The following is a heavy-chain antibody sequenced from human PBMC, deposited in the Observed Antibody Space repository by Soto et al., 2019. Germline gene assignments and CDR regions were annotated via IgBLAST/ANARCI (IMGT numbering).Heavy chain of an antibody. CDR3: AREGEGGYKRSQPDNWFDP. CDR2: ISYDGSNK. D-gene: IGHD5-12*01. V-gene: IGHV3-30-3*01. CDR1: GFTFSSYA. Sequence: QVQLVESGGGVVQPGRSLRLSCAASGFTFSSYAMHWVRQAPGKGLEWVAVISYDGSNKYYADSVKGRFTISRDNSKNTLYLQMNSLRAEDTAVYYCAREGEGGYKRSQPDNWFDPWGQGTLVTVSS. J-gene: IGHJ5*02.